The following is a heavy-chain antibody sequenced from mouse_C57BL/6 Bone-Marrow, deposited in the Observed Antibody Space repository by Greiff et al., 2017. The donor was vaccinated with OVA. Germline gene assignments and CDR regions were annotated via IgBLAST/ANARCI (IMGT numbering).Heavy chain of an antibody. CDR2: IWSGGST. Sequence: VQLQESGPGLVQPSQSLSITCTVSGFSLTSYGVHWVRQSPGKGLEWLGVIWSGGSTDSTAAFISRLSISKDTSKSQVFFKMNSQQADDTAIYYCASHYYYGFAYWGQGTLVTVSA. J-gene: IGHJ3*01. CDR3: ASHYYYGFAY. D-gene: IGHD1-1*01. CDR1: GFSLTSYG. V-gene: IGHV2-2*01.